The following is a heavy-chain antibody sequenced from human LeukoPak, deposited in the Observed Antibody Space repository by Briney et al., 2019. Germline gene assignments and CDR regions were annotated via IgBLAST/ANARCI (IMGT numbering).Heavy chain of an antibody. D-gene: IGHD2-15*01. CDR2: INHSGST. CDR3: ARGVLGYCSGGSCYNWFDP. Sequence: PSETLSLTCTVSGDSINSFYWSWIRQPPGKGLEWIGEINHSGSTNYNPSLKSRVTISVDTSKNQFSLKLSSVTAADTAVYYCARGVLGYCSGGSCYNWFDPWGQGTLVTVSS. V-gene: IGHV4-34*01. J-gene: IGHJ5*02. CDR1: GDSINSFY.